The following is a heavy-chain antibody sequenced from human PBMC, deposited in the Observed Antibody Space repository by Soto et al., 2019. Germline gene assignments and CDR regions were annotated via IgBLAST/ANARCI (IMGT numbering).Heavy chain of an antibody. CDR1: GFTFSSYA. J-gene: IGHJ4*02. CDR3: AHRNYYESRGYYYYFDY. V-gene: IGHV3-23*01. CDR2: ISGGVGST. Sequence: PGGSLRLSCAASGFTFSSYAMSWVRQAPGKGLEWVSGISGGVGSTYYADSVKGRFTISRDNSKNTLYLQMNSLRAEDTAVYYCAHRNYYESRGYYYYFDYWGQGTLVTVSS. D-gene: IGHD3-22*01.